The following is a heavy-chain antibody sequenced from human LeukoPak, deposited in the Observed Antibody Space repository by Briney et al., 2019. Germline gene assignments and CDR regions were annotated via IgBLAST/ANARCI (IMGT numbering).Heavy chain of an antibody. CDR3: ARRRRRWLQLAAYDY. Sequence: SETLSLTCSVSGVSISNGSYYWGWIRQPPGKGLEWIGTIYYSVTGSSYYNPSLKSRVTISVDTSKNQFSLQLSSVTAADTAVYYCARRRRRWLQLAAYDYWGQGTLVTVSS. CDR1: GVSISNGSYY. D-gene: IGHD5-24*01. CDR2: IYYSVTGSS. V-gene: IGHV4-39*07. J-gene: IGHJ4*02.